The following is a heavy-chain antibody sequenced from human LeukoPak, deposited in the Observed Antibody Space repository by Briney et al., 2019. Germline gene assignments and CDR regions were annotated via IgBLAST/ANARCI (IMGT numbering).Heavy chain of an antibody. CDR1: GGSISSSSYH. Sequence: PSETLSLTCTVSGGSISSSSYHWGWIRQPPGKGLEWIGSIYYSGSTYYNPSLKSRVTISVDTSKNQFSLKLSSVTAADTAVYYCARHSYYNAFDIWGQGTMVTVSS. CDR2: IYYSGST. V-gene: IGHV4-39*01. D-gene: IGHD1-26*01. CDR3: ARHSYYNAFDI. J-gene: IGHJ3*02.